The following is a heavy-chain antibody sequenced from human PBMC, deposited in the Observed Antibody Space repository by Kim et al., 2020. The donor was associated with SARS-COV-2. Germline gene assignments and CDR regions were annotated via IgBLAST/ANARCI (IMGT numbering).Heavy chain of an antibody. Sequence: GVSTKYADSVKGRFTISRDNSKNTLYLKMNSLRVEDTAVYYCVKGIAASWGQGTLVTVSS. CDR2: GVST. J-gene: IGHJ5*02. D-gene: IGHD6-13*01. V-gene: IGHV3-23*01. CDR3: VKGIAAS.